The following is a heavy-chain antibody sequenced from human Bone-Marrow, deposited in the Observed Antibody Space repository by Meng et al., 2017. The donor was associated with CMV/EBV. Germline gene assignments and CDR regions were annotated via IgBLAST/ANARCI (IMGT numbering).Heavy chain of an antibody. CDR3: ARVDLTIFGVVIIAYGMGV. Sequence: GESLKISCAASGFTFSSYAMHWVRQAPGKGLEWVAVISYDGSNKYYADSVKGRFTISRDNAKNSLYLQMNSLRAEDTAVYYCARVDLTIFGVVIIAYGMGVWGQGTTVTVSS. D-gene: IGHD3-3*01. CDR1: GFTFSSYA. J-gene: IGHJ6*02. CDR2: ISYDGSNK. V-gene: IGHV3-30-3*01.